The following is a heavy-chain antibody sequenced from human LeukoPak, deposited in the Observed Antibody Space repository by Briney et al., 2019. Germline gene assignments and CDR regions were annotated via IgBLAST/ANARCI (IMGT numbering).Heavy chain of an antibody. V-gene: IGHV4-61*01. Sequence: KPSETLSLTCSVSGGSVTSGSYYWSWIRQPPGKELEWIGYISYRGSTNYNPSLKSRVTISVDTSKNQFSLKLSSVTAADTAVYYCVREHRWGDFDYWGQGTLVTVSS. J-gene: IGHJ4*02. CDR2: ISYRGST. CDR1: GGSVTSGSYY. CDR3: VREHRWGDFDY. D-gene: IGHD1-26*01.